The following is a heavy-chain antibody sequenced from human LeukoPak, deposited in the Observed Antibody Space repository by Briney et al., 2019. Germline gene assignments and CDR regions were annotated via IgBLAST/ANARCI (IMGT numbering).Heavy chain of an antibody. Sequence: AASVKVSRKVSGYTLTELSMHWVRQAPGQGLEWMGWINPNSGGTNYAQKFQGRVTMTRDTSISTAYMELSRLRSDDTAVYYCATDTIFGVANPHSNFDYWGQGTLVTVSS. D-gene: IGHD3-3*01. CDR2: INPNSGGT. CDR3: ATDTIFGVANPHSNFDY. CDR1: GYTLTELS. V-gene: IGHV1-2*02. J-gene: IGHJ4*02.